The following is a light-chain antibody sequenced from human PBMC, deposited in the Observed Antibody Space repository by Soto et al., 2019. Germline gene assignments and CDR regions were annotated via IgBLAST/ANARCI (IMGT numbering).Light chain of an antibody. CDR1: SSDVGSYNL. V-gene: IGLV2-23*01. Sequence: QSVLTQPASVSGSPGQSITISCSGTSSDVGSYNLVSWYQQHPGKAPKLMIYEGSKRPSGVSNRFSGSKSGNTASLTISGLQAEDEADYYCCSYAVRGVFGGGTKLTVL. CDR2: EGS. J-gene: IGLJ2*01. CDR3: CSYAVRGV.